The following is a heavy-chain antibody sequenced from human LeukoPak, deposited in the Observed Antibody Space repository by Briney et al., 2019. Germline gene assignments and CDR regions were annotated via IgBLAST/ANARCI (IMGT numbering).Heavy chain of an antibody. CDR2: IYSGGST. CDR1: GFTVSSNY. Sequence: GGSLRLSCAASGFTVSSNYMSWVRQAPGKGLEWVSVIYSGGSTYYADSVKGRFTISRDNSKNTLYLQMNSLRAEDTAVYYCAKDLSDDYGDQLRPDWGQGTLVTVSS. V-gene: IGHV3-53*01. J-gene: IGHJ4*02. D-gene: IGHD4-17*01. CDR3: AKDLSDDYGDQLRPD.